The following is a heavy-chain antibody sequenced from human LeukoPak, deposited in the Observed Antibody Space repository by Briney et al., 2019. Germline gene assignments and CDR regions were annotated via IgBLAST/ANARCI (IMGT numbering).Heavy chain of an antibody. D-gene: IGHD6-13*01. J-gene: IGHJ4*02. Sequence: GGSLRLSCAASGFTFSSYGMYWVRQAPGKGLEWVSYISSTSSTIYYADSVKGRFTISRDNAKNALYLQMNSLRDEDTAVYYCARDGYTTSWFPFEYWGQGTLVTVSS. CDR2: ISSTSSTI. V-gene: IGHV3-48*02. CDR3: ARDGYTTSWFPFEY. CDR1: GFTFSSYG.